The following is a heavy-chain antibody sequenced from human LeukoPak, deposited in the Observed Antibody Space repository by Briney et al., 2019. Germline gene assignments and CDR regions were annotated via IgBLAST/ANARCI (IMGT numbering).Heavy chain of an antibody. D-gene: IGHD5-12*01. CDR1: GDSVSSNSAA. V-gene: IGHV6-1*01. J-gene: IGHJ4*02. Sequence: SQNLSLTCAISGDSVSSNSAAWNWIRQSPSRGPEWLGRTYYRSKWYNDYAVSVKSRITITSDTSKNQLSLRLSSVSPEDTAVYYCVREGGSSGYDFYFDHWGQGTLVTVSS. CDR2: TYYRSKWYN. CDR3: VREGGSSGYDFYFDH.